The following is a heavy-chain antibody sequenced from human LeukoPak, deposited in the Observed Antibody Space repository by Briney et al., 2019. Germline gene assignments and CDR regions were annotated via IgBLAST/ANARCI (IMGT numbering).Heavy chain of an antibody. CDR2: ISGSGSNI. CDR3: ARDVLLWFGEARQFDY. CDR1: GFTFSGYA. Sequence: GGSLRLSCAASGFTFSGYAMSWVRQAPGKGLEWVSVISGSGSNIYYADSVKGRFTISRDNSKNTLYLQMNSLRAEDTAVYYCARDVLLWFGEARQFDYWGQGTLVTVSS. V-gene: IGHV3-23*01. J-gene: IGHJ4*02. D-gene: IGHD3-10*01.